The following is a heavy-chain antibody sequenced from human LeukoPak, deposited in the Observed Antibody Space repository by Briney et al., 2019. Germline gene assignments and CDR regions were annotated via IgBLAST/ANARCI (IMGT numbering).Heavy chain of an antibody. V-gene: IGHV4-34*01. CDR1: GGCLSDYY. CDR2: INHRGST. Sequence: KPSETLSLTRAGDGGCLSDYYLTRIRQPPRKGGGWIGEINHRGSTNYNPSLQSRVTISVDTSKNQFSLKLTSVTAADTAVYYCASRHGYYNWFDPWGQGTLVTVSS. D-gene: IGHD5-24*01. CDR3: ASRHGYYNWFDP. J-gene: IGHJ5*02.